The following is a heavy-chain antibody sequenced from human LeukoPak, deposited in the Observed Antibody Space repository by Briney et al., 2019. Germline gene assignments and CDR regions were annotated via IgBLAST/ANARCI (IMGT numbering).Heavy chain of an antibody. J-gene: IGHJ6*03. CDR1: GFTFSSYS. CDR2: ISSSSSTI. D-gene: IGHD4-11*01. V-gene: IGHV3-48*04. CDR3: ARDLSYSNAPDYYYYMDV. Sequence: GGSLRLSCAASGFTFSSYSMNWVRQAPGKGLEWVSYISSSSSTIYYADSVKGRFTISRDNAKNSLYLQMNSLRAEDTAVYYCARDLSYSNAPDYYYYMDVWGKGTTVTVSS.